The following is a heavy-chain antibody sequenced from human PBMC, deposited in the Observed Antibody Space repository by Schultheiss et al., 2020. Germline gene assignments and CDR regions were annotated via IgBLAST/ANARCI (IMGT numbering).Heavy chain of an antibody. Sequence: SETLSLTCTVSGGSISSSSYYWGWIRQPPGKGLEWIGSIYYSGSTYYNPSLKSQVTISVDTSKNQFSLKLSSVTAADTAVYYCARAGVVAATRWFDPWGQGTLVTVSS. CDR2: IYYSGST. J-gene: IGHJ5*02. V-gene: IGHV4-39*01. D-gene: IGHD2-15*01. CDR1: GGSISSSSYY. CDR3: ARAGVVAATRWFDP.